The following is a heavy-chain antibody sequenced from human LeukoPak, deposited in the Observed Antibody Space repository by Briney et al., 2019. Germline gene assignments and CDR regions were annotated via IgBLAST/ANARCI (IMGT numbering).Heavy chain of an antibody. Sequence: ASVKVSCKASGGTFSNYTINWVRQAPGRGLEWMGRIIPMLGMANYAQKFQGRVTITADKSTSTAYMDLSSLRSEDTAMYYCARVGSPSPDWGSCNYGMDVWGQGTTVTVSS. CDR3: ARVGSPSPDWGSCNYGMDV. V-gene: IGHV1-69*02. J-gene: IGHJ6*02. D-gene: IGHD2-2*01. CDR2: IIPMLGMA. CDR1: GGTFSNYT.